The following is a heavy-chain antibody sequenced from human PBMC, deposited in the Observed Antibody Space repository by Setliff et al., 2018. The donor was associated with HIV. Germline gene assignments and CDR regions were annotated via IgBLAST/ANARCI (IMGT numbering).Heavy chain of an antibody. CDR2: VYFSGRA. J-gene: IGHJ6*03. Sequence: KPSETLSLTCAVSGYSISSGHYWGWIRQPPGEGLEYIGSVYFSGRAYYNPSLKSRVTISLDTSKNQFSLKLSSVTAADTAVYYCARLEYYYYMDVWGNGTTVTVSS. CDR3: ARLEYYYYMDV. V-gene: IGHV4-38-2*01. CDR1: GYSISSGHY.